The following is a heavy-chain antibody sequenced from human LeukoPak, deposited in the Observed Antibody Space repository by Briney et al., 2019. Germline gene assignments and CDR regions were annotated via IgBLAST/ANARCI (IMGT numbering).Heavy chain of an antibody. CDR2: ISYDGSNK. CDR3: VRVIHLWSNWGGVVY. Sequence: GGSLSLSCAASGFTFSSYSMHWVRQAPGKGLEWVAVISYDGSNKYYADSVKGRFTISRDNSKNTLFLQMNSLRAEDTAVYYCVRVIHLWSNWGGVVYWCQGTLVTVSS. V-gene: IGHV3-30*04. CDR1: GFTFSSYS. D-gene: IGHD5-18*01. J-gene: IGHJ4*02.